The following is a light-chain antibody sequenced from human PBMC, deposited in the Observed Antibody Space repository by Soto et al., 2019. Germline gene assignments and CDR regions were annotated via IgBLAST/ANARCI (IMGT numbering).Light chain of an antibody. CDR3: QQYLSYSPWT. CDR1: QSISGY. J-gene: IGKJ1*01. V-gene: IGKV1-5*01. CDR2: DVS. Sequence: DIQMTQSPSTLSASVGDRVTITFRASQSISGYLAWYQQKPGRAPNLLIYDVSTLESGVPSRFSGSGSGTAYTLTISSLQPDDFATYYCQQYLSYSPWTFGQGTKVESK.